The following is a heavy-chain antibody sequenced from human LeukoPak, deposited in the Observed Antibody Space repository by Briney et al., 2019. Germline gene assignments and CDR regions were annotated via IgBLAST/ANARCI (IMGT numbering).Heavy chain of an antibody. CDR1: GGSISSYY. J-gene: IGHJ6*04. V-gene: IGHV4-34*01. D-gene: IGHD3-10*01. Sequence: SETLSLTCTVSGGSISSYYWSWIRQPAGKGLEWIGEINHSGSTNYNPSLKSRVTISVDTSKNQFSLKLSSVTAADAAVYYCARIRRGWFGELTDVWGKGTTVTISS. CDR3: ARIRRGWFGELTDV. CDR2: INHSGST.